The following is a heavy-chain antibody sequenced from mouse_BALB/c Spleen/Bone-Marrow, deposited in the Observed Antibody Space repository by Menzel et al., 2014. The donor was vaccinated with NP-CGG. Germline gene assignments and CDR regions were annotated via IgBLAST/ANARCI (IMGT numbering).Heavy chain of an antibody. CDR3: DAWGYVDY. V-gene: IGHV14-4*02. Sequence: VQLKDSGAELVRSGASVKLSCTASGFNIKDYYMHWVKRRPEQGLEWIGWIDPENGDTEYAPKFQGKATMTADTSSNTAYLQLSSLTSEDTAVYCCDAWGYVDYWGQGTTLTVSS. CDR1: GFNIKDYY. CDR2: IDPENGDT. J-gene: IGHJ2*01.